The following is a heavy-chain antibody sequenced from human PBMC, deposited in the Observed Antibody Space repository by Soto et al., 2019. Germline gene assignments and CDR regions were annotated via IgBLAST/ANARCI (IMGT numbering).Heavy chain of an antibody. CDR1: GGSISSSSYH. D-gene: IGHD4-17*01. J-gene: IGHJ4*02. CDR2: IYFSGST. CDR3: ASSYGDYVSY. Sequence: QLQLQESGPGLVKPSETLSLTCTVSGGSISSSSYHWGWIRQPSGKGRGWIGSIYFSGSTYYNPSLTSRVTISVATSKNRISRTLSSVTYADTAVYYCASSYGDYVSYWGQGTLVTVSS. V-gene: IGHV4-39*01.